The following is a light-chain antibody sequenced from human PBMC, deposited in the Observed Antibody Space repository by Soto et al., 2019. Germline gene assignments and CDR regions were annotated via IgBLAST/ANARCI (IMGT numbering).Light chain of an antibody. CDR1: STDIGAYKF. V-gene: IGLV2-14*03. Sequence: QSVLTQPASVSASPGQSITISCTGTSTDIGAYKFVSWYQQHPGKAPKLMIYDVTSRPSGVSNRFSGSKSGNTASLIISGLQAEDEADYYCISDTSFDTYVFGPGTKLTVL. J-gene: IGLJ1*01. CDR3: ISDTSFDTYV. CDR2: DVT.